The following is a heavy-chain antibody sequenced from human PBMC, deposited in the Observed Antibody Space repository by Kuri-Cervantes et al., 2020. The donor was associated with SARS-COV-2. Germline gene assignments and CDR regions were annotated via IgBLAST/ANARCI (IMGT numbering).Heavy chain of an antibody. J-gene: IGHJ4*02. Sequence: GSLRLSGTVSGGSISSYYWSWIRQPPGKGLEWIGEINHRGSTNYNPSLKSRVTISVDTSKHQLSLKLSSVTAADTAVYYCAGSPGGVFDCWGQGTLVTVSS. D-gene: IGHD3-16*01. CDR2: INHRGST. CDR1: GGSISSYY. V-gene: IGHV4-34*01. CDR3: AGSPGGVFDC.